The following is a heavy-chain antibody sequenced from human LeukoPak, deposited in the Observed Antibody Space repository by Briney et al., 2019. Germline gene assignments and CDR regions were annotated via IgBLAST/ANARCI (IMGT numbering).Heavy chain of an antibody. Sequence: ASVKVFCKASGYIFSDNYMHWVRQAPGQGLEWMGWINTNSGGTNYAQKFQGRVTMTRDTSISTAYMELNRLRSDDTAVYYCAFSPRNWYDLAFDYWGQGTLVTVSS. CDR2: INTNSGGT. V-gene: IGHV1-2*02. D-gene: IGHD1-1*01. CDR1: GYIFSDNY. CDR3: AFSPRNWYDLAFDY. J-gene: IGHJ4*02.